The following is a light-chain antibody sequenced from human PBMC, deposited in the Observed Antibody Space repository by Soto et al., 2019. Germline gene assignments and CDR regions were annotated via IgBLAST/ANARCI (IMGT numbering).Light chain of an antibody. CDR2: EVS. Sequence: QSALTQPPSASGSPGQSVTISCTGTSSDVGGYNYVSWYQQHPGKAPKLMIYEVSKRPSGVPDRFSGSKSGNTASLTVSGLQAEDAADYYCSSPKVFGTGTKVTVL. CDR3: SSPKV. J-gene: IGLJ1*01. V-gene: IGLV2-8*01. CDR1: SSDVGGYNY.